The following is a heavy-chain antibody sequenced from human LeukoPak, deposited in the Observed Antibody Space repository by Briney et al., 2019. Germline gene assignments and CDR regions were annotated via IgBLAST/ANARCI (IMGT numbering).Heavy chain of an antibody. V-gene: IGHV4-34*01. CDR1: GGSFSGYY. D-gene: IGHD1-7*01. CDR3: ARAPYNWNYRFDP. J-gene: IGHJ5*02. Sequence: SETLSLTCAVYGGSFSGYYWSWIRQSPGKGLEWIGEINHSGSTNYNPSLKSRVTISVDTSKNQFSLKLSSVTAADTAVYYCARAPYNWNYRFDPWGQGTLVTVSS. CDR2: INHSGST.